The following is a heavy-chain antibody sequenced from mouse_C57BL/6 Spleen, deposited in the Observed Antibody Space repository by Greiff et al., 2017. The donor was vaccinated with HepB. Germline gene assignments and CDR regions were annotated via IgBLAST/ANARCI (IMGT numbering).Heavy chain of an antibody. J-gene: IGHJ1*03. V-gene: IGHV1-63*01. D-gene: IGHD1-1*01. Sequence: VKLQQSGAELVRPGTSVKMSCKASGYTFTNYWIGWAKQRPGHGLEWIGDIYPGGGYTNYNEKFKGKATLTADKSSSTAYMQFSSLTSEDSAIYYCAREGYYGSSPWYFDVWGTGTTVTVSS. CDR2: IYPGGGYT. CDR3: AREGYYGSSPWYFDV. CDR1: GYTFTNYW.